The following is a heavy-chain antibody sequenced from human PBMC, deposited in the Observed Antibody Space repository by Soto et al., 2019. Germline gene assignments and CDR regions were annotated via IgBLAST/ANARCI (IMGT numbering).Heavy chain of an antibody. CDR2: IYHGGST. CDR3: ARGVTTIFGVVNYFDY. J-gene: IGHJ4*02. V-gene: IGHV4-30-2*01. D-gene: IGHD3-3*01. CDR1: GGSISSGGYS. Sequence: SETLSLTCAVSGGSISSGGYSWGWIRQPPGKGLEWIGYIYHGGSTYYNPSLKSRVTISVDRTKNQFSLKLSSVTAADTAVYYCARGVTTIFGVVNYFDYWGQGTLVTVS.